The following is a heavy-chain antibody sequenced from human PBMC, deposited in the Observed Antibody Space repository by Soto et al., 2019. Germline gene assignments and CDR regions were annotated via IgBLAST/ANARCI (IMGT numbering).Heavy chain of an antibody. J-gene: IGHJ5*02. V-gene: IGHV1-3*01. CDR1: GYIFTSYV. Sequence: QVHLVQSGAEVKKPGASVKFSCKASGYIFTSYVIHWVRQAPGQRPEWMGWINAGNGNTKYLQKFQGRVTITRDTSAELAYMEMNSLASEDKAGYYCARGNNWFDTWGPGTLGHR. CDR2: INAGNGNT. CDR3: ARGNNWFDT.